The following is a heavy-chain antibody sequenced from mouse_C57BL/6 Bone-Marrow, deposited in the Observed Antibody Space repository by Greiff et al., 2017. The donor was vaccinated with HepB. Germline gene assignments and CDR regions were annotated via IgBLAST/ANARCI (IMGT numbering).Heavy chain of an antibody. V-gene: IGHV1-76*01. J-gene: IGHJ1*03. CDR1: GYTFTDYY. Sequence: QVQLKESGAELVRPGASVKLSCKASGYTFTDYYINWVKQRPGQGLEWIARIYPGSGNTYYNEKFKGKATLTAEKSSSTAYMQLSSLTSEDSAVYFCARSRPRYWYFDVWGTGTTVTVSS. CDR2: IYPGSGNT. CDR3: ARSRPRYWYFDV.